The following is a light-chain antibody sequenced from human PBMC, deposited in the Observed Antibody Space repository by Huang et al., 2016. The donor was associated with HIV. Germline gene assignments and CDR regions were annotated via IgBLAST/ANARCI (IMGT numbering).Light chain of an antibody. V-gene: IGKV1-39*01. J-gene: IGKJ2*01. Sequence: DIQLTQSPSSLSASVGDRVTITCRASQSFSSYLNWYQHRPGKAPKLLIDAASSLQSGVPSRFSGSGSGTDFTLTISSLQPEDFATYYCQQSYSTPYTFGQGTKLEIK. CDR3: QQSYSTPYT. CDR1: QSFSSY. CDR2: AAS.